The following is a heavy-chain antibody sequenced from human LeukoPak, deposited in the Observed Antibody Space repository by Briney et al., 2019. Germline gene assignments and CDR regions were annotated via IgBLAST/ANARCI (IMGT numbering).Heavy chain of an antibody. Sequence: SVKVSCKASGGTFSRYAISWVRQAPGQGLEWMGRIIPILGIANYAQKFQGRVTITADKSTSTAYMELSSLRSEDTAVYYCARDLYYYDSSGYPYWGQGTLVTVSS. CDR3: ARDLYYYDSSGYPY. CDR2: IIPILGIA. CDR1: GGTFSRYA. V-gene: IGHV1-69*04. D-gene: IGHD3-22*01. J-gene: IGHJ4*02.